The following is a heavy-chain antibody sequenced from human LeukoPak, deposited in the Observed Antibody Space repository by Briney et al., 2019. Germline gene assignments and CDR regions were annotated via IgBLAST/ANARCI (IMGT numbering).Heavy chain of an antibody. CDR2: ISYDGNNK. Sequence: GGSLRLSCAASGFTFSSYGMHWVRQAPGKGLEWVAVISYDGNNKYYGDSVKGRFTISRDISKNTLFLQMNSLRTEDTAVYYCAKVHLTYYYDSDGYGFQDHWGQGTLVTVSS. J-gene: IGHJ4*02. CDR1: GFTFSSYG. D-gene: IGHD3-22*01. V-gene: IGHV3-30*18. CDR3: AKVHLTYYYDSDGYGFQDH.